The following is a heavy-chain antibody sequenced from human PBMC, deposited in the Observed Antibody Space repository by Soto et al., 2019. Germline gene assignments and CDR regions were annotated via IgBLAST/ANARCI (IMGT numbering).Heavy chain of an antibody. CDR2: ISGSGGNT. V-gene: IGHV3-23*01. Sequence: PVGSLRLSCAASGFTFSSYAMSWVGQARGRGLEWVSAISGSGGNTYYEDSVKGRFTISRDNSKNTLYLQMNSLRAEDTAVYYCAKPNLYCSSTSCYDYWGQGTLVTVSS. CDR3: AKPNLYCSSTSCYDY. CDR1: GFTFSSYA. J-gene: IGHJ4*02. D-gene: IGHD2-2*01.